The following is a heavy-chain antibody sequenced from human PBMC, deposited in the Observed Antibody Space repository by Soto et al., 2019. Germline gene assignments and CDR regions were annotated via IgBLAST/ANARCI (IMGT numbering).Heavy chain of an antibody. J-gene: IGHJ4*02. CDR3: ARSTSAAVLFDY. D-gene: IGHD6-13*01. CDR1: GYSFTTYW. V-gene: IGHV5-51*01. CDR2: IYPGDSDT. Sequence: GESLKISCKGSGYSFTTYWIGWVRQMPGKGPEWMGIIYPGDSDTRYSPSFQDQVTISVDKSISTAYLQWSSLKASDTAMFYCARSTSAAVLFDYWGQGTLVTVSS.